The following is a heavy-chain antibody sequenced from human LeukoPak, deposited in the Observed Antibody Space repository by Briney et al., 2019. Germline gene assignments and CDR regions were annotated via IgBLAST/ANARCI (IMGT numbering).Heavy chain of an antibody. J-gene: IGHJ5*02. CDR1: GFTFSNYA. V-gene: IGHV3-23*01. D-gene: IGHD2/OR15-2a*01. CDR3: AKAQAIFGHNWFDP. CDR2: ISGGGTTT. Sequence: PGASLRLSCAASGFTFSNYAMNWVRQAPGKGLEWVSFISGGGTTTQYADSVKGRFTISSDNSKNTLYLQMNSLRAEDTAVYYCAKAQAIFGHNWFDPWGQGTLVTVSS.